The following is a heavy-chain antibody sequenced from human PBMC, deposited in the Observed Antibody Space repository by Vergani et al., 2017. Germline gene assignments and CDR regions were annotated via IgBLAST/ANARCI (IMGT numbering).Heavy chain of an antibody. CDR2: IYSGGST. Sequence: EVQLVESGGGLVQPGGSLRLSCAASGFTVSSNYMSWVRQAPGKGLEWVSVIYSGGSTYYADSVKGRFTISRHKSKNTLYLQMSSLRAEDAAVYYCARGGSHDAFDIWGQGTMVTVSS. V-gene: IGHV3-53*04. CDR3: ARGGSHDAFDI. CDR1: GFTVSSNY. J-gene: IGHJ3*02. D-gene: IGHD3-10*01.